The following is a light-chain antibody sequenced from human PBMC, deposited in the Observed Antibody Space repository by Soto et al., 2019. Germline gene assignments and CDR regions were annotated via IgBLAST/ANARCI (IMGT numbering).Light chain of an antibody. CDR1: SSNIGTNY. V-gene: IGLV1-47*02. Sequence: QSVLTQPPSASGTPGQRVTISCSGSSSNIGTNYVYWYKQLPGTAPKLLIYCNDQRPSGVPDRLSGSKSGTSASLAISGLRSEDEADYYCCSYAGSSTPVVFGGGTKLTVL. CDR2: CND. J-gene: IGLJ2*01. CDR3: CSYAGSSTPVV.